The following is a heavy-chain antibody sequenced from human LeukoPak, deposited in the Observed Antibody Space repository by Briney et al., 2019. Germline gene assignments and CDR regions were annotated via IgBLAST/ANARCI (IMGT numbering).Heavy chain of an antibody. CDR3: ARGLDIVVVPAAGDYYYYMDV. CDR1: GYTFTSYD. Sequence: ASVKVSCKASGYTFTSYDINWVRQVTGQGLEWMGWMNPNSGNTGYAQKFQGRVTITRNTSISTAYMELSSLRSEDTAVYYCARGLDIVVVPAAGDYYYYMDVWGKGTTVTVSS. D-gene: IGHD2-2*01. CDR2: MNPNSGNT. J-gene: IGHJ6*03. V-gene: IGHV1-8*03.